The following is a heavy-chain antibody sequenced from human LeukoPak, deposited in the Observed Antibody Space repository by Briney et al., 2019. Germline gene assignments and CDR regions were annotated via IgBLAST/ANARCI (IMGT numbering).Heavy chain of an antibody. V-gene: IGHV4-59*08. CDR3: ARHTPPIVGGIGLFEY. CDR2: FYYSGST. CDR1: GGSINNYY. D-gene: IGHD1-26*01. Sequence: PSETRSLTCTVSGGSINNYYWSWIRQPPGKGLEWIGYFYYSGSTIYNPSLKSRVTISVDTSKNQFSLKLSSVTAADTAVYYCARHTPPIVGGIGLFEYWGQGTLVTVSS. J-gene: IGHJ4*02.